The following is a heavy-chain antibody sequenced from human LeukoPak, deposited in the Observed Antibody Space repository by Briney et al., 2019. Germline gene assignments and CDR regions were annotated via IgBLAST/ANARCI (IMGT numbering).Heavy chain of an antibody. J-gene: IGHJ6*02. CDR1: GYRVSESS. D-gene: IGHD6-19*01. V-gene: IGHV1-24*01. CDR2: FDPDDRKT. CDR3: AIAPMYEQWLVYGMDV. Sequence: ASVKVSCKVSGYRVSESSMHWVRQAPGKGLEWMGGFDPDDRKTIYAQKFQGRFTMTEDTSTDTAYMELSSLRSEDTAVYYCAIAPMYEQWLVYGMDVWGQGTTVTVSS.